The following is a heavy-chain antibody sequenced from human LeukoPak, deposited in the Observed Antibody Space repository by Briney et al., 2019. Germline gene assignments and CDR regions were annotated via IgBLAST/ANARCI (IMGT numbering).Heavy chain of an antibody. D-gene: IGHD4-23*01. CDR3: ASSYGGNFPDAFDI. J-gene: IGHJ3*02. CDR2: ISYDGSNK. V-gene: IGHV3-30-3*01. CDR1: GFTFSSYA. Sequence: GGSLRLSCAASGFTFSSYAMHWVRQAPGKGLEWVAVISYDGSNKYYADSVKGRFTISRDNSKNTLYLQMNSLRAEDTAVYYCASSYGGNFPDAFDIWGQGTMVTVSS.